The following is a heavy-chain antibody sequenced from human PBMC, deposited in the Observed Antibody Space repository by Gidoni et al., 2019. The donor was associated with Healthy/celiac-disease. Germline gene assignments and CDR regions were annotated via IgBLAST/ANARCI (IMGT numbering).Heavy chain of an antibody. V-gene: IGHV1-2*04. Sequence: QVQLVQSGAEVKKPGASVKVSCKASGYTFTGYYMHRVRQAPGQGLEWMGWINPNSGGTNYAQKFQGWVTMTRDTSISTAYMELSRLRSDDTAVYYCARQCVLRRLDTAMNGMDVWGQGTTVTVSS. CDR2: INPNSGGT. CDR1: GYTFTGYY. J-gene: IGHJ6*02. D-gene: IGHD5-18*01. CDR3: ARQCVLRRLDTAMNGMDV.